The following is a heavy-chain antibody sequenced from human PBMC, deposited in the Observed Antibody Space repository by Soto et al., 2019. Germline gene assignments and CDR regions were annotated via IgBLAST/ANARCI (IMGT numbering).Heavy chain of an antibody. V-gene: IGHV1-2*04. CDR3: ARGTRDYYYYYGVDV. D-gene: IGHD4-17*01. Sequence: ASVKVSCKASGYTFTGYYMHGVRQAPGQGLEWMGWINPNSGGTNYAQKFQGWVTMTRDTSISTAYMELSRLRSDDTAVYYCARGTRDYYYYYGVDVWGQGTTVTVSS. J-gene: IGHJ6*02. CDR1: GYTFTGYY. CDR2: INPNSGGT.